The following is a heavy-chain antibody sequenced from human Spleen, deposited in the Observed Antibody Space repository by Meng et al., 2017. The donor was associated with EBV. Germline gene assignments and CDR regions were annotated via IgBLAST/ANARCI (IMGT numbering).Heavy chain of an antibody. V-gene: IGHV1-24*01. J-gene: IGHJ4*02. D-gene: IGHD3-22*01. Sequence: VPEVPSGAGVHEPGPSEKVPCTGSGYTLTELSLSWVRLASGRGLEWMGVVDPEHNEKIYAMKFKGRVTLTEEITTDTAYMEFSSLRSEDTAVYYCATLRYYYDSGAYPLFDYWGQGTLVTVSS. CDR1: GYTLTELS. CDR2: VDPEHNEK. CDR3: ATLRYYYDSGAYPLFDY.